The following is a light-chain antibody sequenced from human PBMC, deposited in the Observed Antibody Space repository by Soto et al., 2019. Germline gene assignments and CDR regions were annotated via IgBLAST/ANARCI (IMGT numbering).Light chain of an antibody. V-gene: IGLV1-47*02. CDR3: AAWDDSLSVFYV. Sequence: QSVLTQPPSASGTPGQRVTISCSGSSSNIGSNYVYWYQQLPGTAPKLLIYSNNQRPSGVPDRFSGSKSGTSASLAISGLRSEDEADYYCAAWDDSLSVFYVFGTGTK. J-gene: IGLJ1*01. CDR1: SSNIGSNY. CDR2: SNN.